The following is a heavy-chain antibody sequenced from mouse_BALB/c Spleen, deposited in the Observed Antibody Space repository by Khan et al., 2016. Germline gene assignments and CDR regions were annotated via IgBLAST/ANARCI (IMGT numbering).Heavy chain of an antibody. D-gene: IGHD2-3*01. V-gene: IGHV3-8*02. CDR3: TRYDGYYFDY. Sequence: EVQLQESGPSLVKPSQTLSLPCSVTGDSITSGYWNWIRQFPGNKLEYMGYISYSGDTYYNPSLKSRLSITRDTSTNQYYLQLNSVTTEDTATYFCTRYDGYYFDYWGQGTTLTVSS. J-gene: IGHJ2*01. CDR2: ISYSGDT. CDR1: GDSITSGY.